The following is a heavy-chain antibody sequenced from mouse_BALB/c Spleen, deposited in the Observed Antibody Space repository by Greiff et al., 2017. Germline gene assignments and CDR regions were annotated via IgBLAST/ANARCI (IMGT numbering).Heavy chain of an antibody. CDR2: INPSNGRT. CDR1: GYTFTSYW. D-gene: IGHD3-1*01. CDR3: ARQLGPSYFDY. V-gene: IGHV1S81*02. J-gene: IGHJ2*01. Sequence: VQLQQPGAELVKPGASVKLSCKASGYTFTSYWMHWVKQRPGQGLEWIGEINPSNGRTNYNEKFKSKATLTVDKSSSTAYMQLSSLTSEDSAVYYCARQLGPSYFDYWGQGTTLTVSS.